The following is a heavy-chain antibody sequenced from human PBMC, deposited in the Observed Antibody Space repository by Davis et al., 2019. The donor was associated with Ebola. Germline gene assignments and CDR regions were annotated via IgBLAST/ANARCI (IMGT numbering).Heavy chain of an antibody. Sequence: PGGSLRLSCTVSNGSISSLYWNWIRQPPGKGLEWIGFISGSGRTSYNPSLKSRVTISADTSKNQFSLNLSSVTAADTAVYFCSRFGEGAYWGQGTLVTVSS. CDR2: ISGSGRT. V-gene: IGHV4-59*11. CDR1: NGSISSLY. D-gene: IGHD2-21*01. J-gene: IGHJ4*02. CDR3: SRFGEGAY.